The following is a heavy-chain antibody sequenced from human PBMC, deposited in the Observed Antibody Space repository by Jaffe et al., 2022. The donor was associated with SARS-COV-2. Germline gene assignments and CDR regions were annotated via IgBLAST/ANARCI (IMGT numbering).Heavy chain of an antibody. CDR3: AREYYGSGSYDVSYYMDV. D-gene: IGHD3-10*01. J-gene: IGHJ6*03. CDR2: IYSGGST. Sequence: EVQLVETGGGLIQPGGSLRLSCAASGFTVSSNYMSWVRQAPGKGLEWVSVIYSGGSTYYADSVKGRFTISRDNSKNTLYLQMNSLRAEDTAVYYCAREYYGSGSYDVSYYMDVWGKGTTVTVSS. CDR1: GFTVSSNY. V-gene: IGHV3-53*02.